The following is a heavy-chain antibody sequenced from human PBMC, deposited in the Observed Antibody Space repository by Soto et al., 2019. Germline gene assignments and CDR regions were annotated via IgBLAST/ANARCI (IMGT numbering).Heavy chain of an antibody. CDR1: GGSVSSDDYY. D-gene: IGHD6-25*01. CDR3: ATDYRRGYDN. CDR2: VYYTGGS. J-gene: IGHJ4*02. Sequence: SETLSLTWTVSGGSVSSDDYYWSWIRQPPGKGLEWIAYVYYTGGSYYNPSLKRRANISIDTSNNQFSLKMNSVTDADTAVYYCATDYRRGYDNRGQGALVTFSS. V-gene: IGHV4-30-4*01.